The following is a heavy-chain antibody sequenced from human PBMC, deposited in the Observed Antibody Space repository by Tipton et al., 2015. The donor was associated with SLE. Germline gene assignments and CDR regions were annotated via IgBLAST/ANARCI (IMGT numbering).Heavy chain of an antibody. CDR1: GGSISSYY. CDR3: ARTPLAVTLRPFDY. V-gene: IGHV4-59*12. Sequence: TLSLTCTVSGGSISSYYWSWIRQPPGKGLEWIGYIYYSGSTNYNPYLKSRVTISVDTSKNQFSLKLSSVTAADTAVYYCARTPLAVTLRPFDYGGQGTVVSVSS. CDR2: IYYSGST. J-gene: IGHJ4*02. D-gene: IGHD6-19*01.